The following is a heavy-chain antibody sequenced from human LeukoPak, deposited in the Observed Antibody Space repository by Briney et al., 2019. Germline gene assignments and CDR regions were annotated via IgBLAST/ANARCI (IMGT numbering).Heavy chain of an antibody. CDR3: ARNSYGHLNWFDP. V-gene: IGHV4-39*07. J-gene: IGHJ5*02. D-gene: IGHD5-18*01. Sequence: SETLSLTCTVSGGSISSSSYYWGWIRQPPGKGLEWIGSIYYSGSTYYNPSLKSRVTISVDTSKNQFSLKLSSVTAADTAVYYCARNSYGHLNWFDPWGQGTLVTVSS. CDR1: GGSISSSSYY. CDR2: IYYSGST.